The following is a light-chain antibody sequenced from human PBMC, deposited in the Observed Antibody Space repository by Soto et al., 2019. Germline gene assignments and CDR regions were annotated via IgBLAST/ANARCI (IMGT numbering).Light chain of an antibody. CDR1: QGIRND. CDR2: AAS. J-gene: IGKJ2*01. Sequence: AIQMTQSPSSLSASVGDRVIITCRASQGIRNDLAWYQQKSGKAPKLLIYAASTLQSGVPSRFSGSGSGTDFTLTISSLQPEDFATYHCLHDYNHPYTFGQGTKVEIK. V-gene: IGKV1-6*01. CDR3: LHDYNHPYT.